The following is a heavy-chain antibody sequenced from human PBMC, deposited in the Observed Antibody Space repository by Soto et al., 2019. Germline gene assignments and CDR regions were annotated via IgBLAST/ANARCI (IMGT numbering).Heavy chain of an antibody. CDR2: IYYSGST. Sequence: TLSLTCTVSGGSISSGGYYWSWIRQHPGKGLEWIGYIYYSGSTYYNPSLKSRVTISVDTSKNQFSLKLSSVAAADTAVYNCARDQGSIAAGDYYFDYWGQGTLVTVSS. V-gene: IGHV4-31*03. CDR3: ARDQGSIAAGDYYFDY. CDR1: GGSISSGGYY. J-gene: IGHJ4*02. D-gene: IGHD6-6*01.